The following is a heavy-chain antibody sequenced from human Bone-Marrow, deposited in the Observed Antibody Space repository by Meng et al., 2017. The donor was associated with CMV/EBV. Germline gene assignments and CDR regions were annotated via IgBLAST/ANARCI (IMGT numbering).Heavy chain of an antibody. V-gene: IGHV3-21*01. J-gene: IGHJ6*02. CDR3: ARDRLLNIGYYYYYYYYGMDV. CDR2: ISSSSSYI. D-gene: IGHD5-12*01. Sequence: GGSLRLSCAASGFTFSSYSMNWVRQAPGKGLEWVSSISSSSSYIYYADSVKGRFTISRDNAKNSLYLQMNSLRAEDTAVYYCARDRLLNIGYYYYYYYYGMDVWGQGTTVTVSS. CDR1: GFTFSSYS.